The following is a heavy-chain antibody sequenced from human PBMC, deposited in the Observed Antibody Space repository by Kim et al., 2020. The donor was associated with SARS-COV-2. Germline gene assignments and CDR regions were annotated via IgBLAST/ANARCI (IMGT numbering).Heavy chain of an antibody. V-gene: IGHV1-2*06. D-gene: IGHD3-10*01. CDR2: INPNSCDT. CDR1: GYTFTAYY. Sequence: ASVKVSCKASGYTFTAYYMHWVRQAPGQGLEWMGRINPNSCDTNYAQKFQDRVTMTTDTSISTAYMELSRLRSDDTAVYYCYGSGSYFGDYWGQGTLVTVSS. J-gene: IGHJ4*02. CDR3: YGSGSYFGDY.